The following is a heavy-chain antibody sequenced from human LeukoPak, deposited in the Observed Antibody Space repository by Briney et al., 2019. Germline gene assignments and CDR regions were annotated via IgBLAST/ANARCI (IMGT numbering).Heavy chain of an antibody. CDR1: GFTFSSYW. J-gene: IGHJ4*02. D-gene: IGHD4-17*01. CDR2: IKQDGSEK. Sequence: GGSLRLSCAASGFTFSSYWMSWVRQAPGKGLEWVANIKQDGSEKYYVDSVKGRSTISRDNAKNSLYLQMNSLRAEDTAVYYCARDWGDYGDYGNDYWGQGTLVTVSS. V-gene: IGHV3-7*01. CDR3: ARDWGDYGDYGNDY.